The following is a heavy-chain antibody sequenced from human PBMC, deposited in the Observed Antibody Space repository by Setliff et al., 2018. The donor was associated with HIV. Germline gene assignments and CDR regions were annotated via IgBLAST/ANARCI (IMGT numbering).Heavy chain of an antibody. CDR1: GYKFISYW. CDR3: VRDQIGDVKVGGTWGT. J-gene: IGHJ5*02. V-gene: IGHV5-51*01. Sequence: GESLKISCKDSGYKFISYWIGWVRQMPGKGLEWMGFINPSDLETRYRPSFQGQVTMSVDKSISTAFLQWSSLAASDTAMYYCVRDQIGDVKVGGTWGTWGQGTLVTVSS. CDR2: INPSDLET. D-gene: IGHD1-7*01.